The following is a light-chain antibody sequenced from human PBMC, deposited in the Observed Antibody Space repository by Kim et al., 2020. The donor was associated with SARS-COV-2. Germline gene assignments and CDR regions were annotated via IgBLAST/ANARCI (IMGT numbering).Light chain of an antibody. CDR3: KTWDSRLTVVV. J-gene: IGLJ2*01. CDR2: DNN. V-gene: IGLV1-51*01. Sequence: GKKVTISCSGSSSNIGNNYLSWYQQLPGTAPQLLIYDNNKRPSGIPDRFSGSKSGTSATLGITGLQTGDEADYYCKTWDSRLTVVVFGGGTQLTVL. CDR1: SSNIGNNY.